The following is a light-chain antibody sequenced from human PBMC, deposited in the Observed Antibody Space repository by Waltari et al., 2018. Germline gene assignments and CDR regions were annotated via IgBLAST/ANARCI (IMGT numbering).Light chain of an antibody. CDR3: QQRSNWPFT. V-gene: IGKV3-11*01. J-gene: IGKJ4*01. CDR2: AAS. Sequence: EIVLTQSPATLSLSPGERATLSCRASQSVSSDLAWFLQKPGQAPRLLIYAASDRATGIPARCSGSGSGTDFTLTISSLEPEDFAVYYCQQRSNWPFTFGGGTKVEIK. CDR1: QSVSSD.